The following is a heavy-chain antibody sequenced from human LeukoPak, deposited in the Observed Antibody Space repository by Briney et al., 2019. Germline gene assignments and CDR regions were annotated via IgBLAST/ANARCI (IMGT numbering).Heavy chain of an antibody. J-gene: IGHJ4*02. Sequence: GASVKVSCKASGYTFTSYGIRRVLHAPGQGLEWMGWISAYNDNTNYAQKLQGRVTMTTHTSTSTAYMELRSLRSDDTAVYYCARAHRSSIRSGWYDGMLEADYWGQGTLVTVSS. V-gene: IGHV1-18*04. CDR1: GYTFTSYG. D-gene: IGHD6-19*01. CDR3: ARAHRSSIRSGWYDGMLEADY. CDR2: ISAYNDNT.